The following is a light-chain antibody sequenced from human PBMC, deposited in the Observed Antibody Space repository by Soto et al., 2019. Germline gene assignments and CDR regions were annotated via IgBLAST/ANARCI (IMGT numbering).Light chain of an antibody. CDR1: QSVSSSY. J-gene: IGKJ2*01. CDR2: GAS. V-gene: IGKV3-20*01. CDR3: QQYGSSPKYT. Sequence: EIVLTQSPGTLSLSPGERATLSCRASQSVSSSYLAWYQQKPGQAPRLLIYGASSRATGIPDRFSGSGSGTDFNLTISSLEPEYFAVYYCQQYGSSPKYTFGQGTNLEIK.